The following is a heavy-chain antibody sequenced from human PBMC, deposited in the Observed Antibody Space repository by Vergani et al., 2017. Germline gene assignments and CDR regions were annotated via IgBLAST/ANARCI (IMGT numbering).Heavy chain of an antibody. CDR2: IYYSGST. V-gene: IGHV4-59*08. CDR3: ARLVTTVTTGGY. J-gene: IGHJ4*02. D-gene: IGHD4-17*01. Sequence: QVQLQESGPGLVKPSETLSLTCTVSGGSISSYYWSWIRQPPGKGLEWIGYIYYSGSTYYNPSLKSRVTISVDTSKNQFSLKLSSVTAADTAVYYCARLVTTVTTGGYWGQGTLVTVSS. CDR1: GGSISSYY.